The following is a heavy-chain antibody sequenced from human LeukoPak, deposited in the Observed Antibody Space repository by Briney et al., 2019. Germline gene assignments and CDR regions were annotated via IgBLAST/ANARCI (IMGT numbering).Heavy chain of an antibody. J-gene: IGHJ4*02. CDR1: GFTFSTYT. Sequence: PGGSLRLSCAASGFTFSTYTMYWVRHPPGKRLAWVSIIGNNGGGIHYADSVRGRFTISRDNSKNALYRQMNSLRAEDTAVYYCAKDSALAASQYWGQGTLVTVSS. CDR2: IGNNGGGI. D-gene: IGHD2-15*01. V-gene: IGHV3-23*01. CDR3: AKDSALAASQY.